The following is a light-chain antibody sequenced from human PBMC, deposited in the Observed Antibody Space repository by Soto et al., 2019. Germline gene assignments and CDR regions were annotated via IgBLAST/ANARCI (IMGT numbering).Light chain of an antibody. J-gene: IGKJ2*01. CDR1: QSVSSN. V-gene: IGKV3-15*01. CDR2: GAS. CDR3: QQSNNWPPYT. Sequence: EIVMTQSPATLSVSPGERATLSCRASQSVSSNLAWYQQKPGQTPRLLIYGASTRATGIPARFSGSGSGTEFTLTISSLQSEDFAVYYCQQSNNWPPYTFGQGTTLEIK.